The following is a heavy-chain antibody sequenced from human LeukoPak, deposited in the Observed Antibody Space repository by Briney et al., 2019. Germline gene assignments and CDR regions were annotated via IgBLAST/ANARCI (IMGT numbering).Heavy chain of an antibody. Sequence: PSETLSLTCTVSGGSISSYYWSWIRQRPGKGLEWIGYIYYSGSTNYNPSLKSRVTISVDTSKNQFSLKLSSVTAADTAVYYCARQPGYYGLDYWGQGTLVTVSS. CDR1: GGSISSYY. D-gene: IGHD3-10*01. J-gene: IGHJ4*02. V-gene: IGHV4-59*01. CDR3: ARQPGYYGLDY. CDR2: IYYSGST.